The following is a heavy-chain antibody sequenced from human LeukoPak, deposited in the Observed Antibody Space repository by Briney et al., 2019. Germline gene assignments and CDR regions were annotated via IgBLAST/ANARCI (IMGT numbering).Heavy chain of an antibody. J-gene: IGHJ4*02. D-gene: IGHD3-3*01. V-gene: IGHV4-61*05. Sequence: SETLSLTCTVSGGSISSSSYYWGWIRQPPGKGLEWIGYGHHSGSTNYNPSLQSRVTISVDRSKNQFSLKLSSVTAADTAVYYCARASYDFWSGQVVYHFDYWGQGTLVIVSS. CDR2: GHHSGST. CDR1: GGSISSSSYY. CDR3: ARASYDFWSGQVVYHFDY.